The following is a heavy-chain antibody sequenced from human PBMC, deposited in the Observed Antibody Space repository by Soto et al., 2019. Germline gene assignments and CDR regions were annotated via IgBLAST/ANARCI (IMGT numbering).Heavy chain of an antibody. V-gene: IGHV3-33*01. CDR2: IYFDGIKK. D-gene: IGHD3-3*01. CDR3: ARENYYTNIGTYYYAGMDV. Sequence: QVQLVESGGGVVQPGRSLTLSCATSGFSFNTYGMHWVRRCPGKGLEWVAVIYFDGIKKFFGDSVKGRFTISRDNSKNTVFLQINSLRVEDTAVYYCARENYYTNIGTYYYAGMDVWGQGTTVTVSS. CDR1: GFSFNTYG. J-gene: IGHJ6*02.